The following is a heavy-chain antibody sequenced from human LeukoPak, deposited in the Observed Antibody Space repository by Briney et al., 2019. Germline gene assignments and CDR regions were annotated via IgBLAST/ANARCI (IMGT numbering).Heavy chain of an antibody. CDR1: GFTFDDYV. V-gene: IGHV3-9*01. Sequence: GGSLRLSCAASGFTFDDYVMHWVRQAPGKGLEWVSGISWNSGSIGYADSVKGRFTISRDNAKNSLHLQMNSVRAEDTALYYCAKANGGYLYYYFMDVWGKGTTVTVSS. CDR2: ISWNSGSI. J-gene: IGHJ6*03. CDR3: AKANGGYLYYYFMDV. D-gene: IGHD7-27*01.